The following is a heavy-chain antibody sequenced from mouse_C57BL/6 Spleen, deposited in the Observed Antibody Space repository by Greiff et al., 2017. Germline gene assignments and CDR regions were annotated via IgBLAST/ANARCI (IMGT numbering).Heavy chain of an antibody. Sequence: QVQLQQPGAELVKPGASVKMSCKASGYTFTSYWITWVKQRPGQGLEWIGDIYPGSGSTNYNEKFKSKATLTVDTSSSTAYMQLSSLTSEDSAVYYCAREGFRRDYFDYGGQGTTLTVSS. CDR1: GYTFTSYW. V-gene: IGHV1-55*01. CDR3: AREGFRRDYFDY. CDR2: IYPGSGST. J-gene: IGHJ2*01.